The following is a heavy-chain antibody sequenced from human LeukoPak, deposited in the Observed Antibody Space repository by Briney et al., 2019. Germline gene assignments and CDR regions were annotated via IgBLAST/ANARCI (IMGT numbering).Heavy chain of an antibody. CDR2: IHHSGNS. D-gene: IGHD3-9*01. Sequence: SETLSLTCTVSGASITDYYWSWIRQSPGKGLEWISYIHHSGNSDYSPSLRSRVTTSLDTSKNQFSLNLISVTAADTAVYYCARGNILTGYCFDFWGQGALVTVSS. J-gene: IGHJ4*02. V-gene: IGHV4-59*12. CDR3: ARGNILTGYCFDF. CDR1: GASITDYY.